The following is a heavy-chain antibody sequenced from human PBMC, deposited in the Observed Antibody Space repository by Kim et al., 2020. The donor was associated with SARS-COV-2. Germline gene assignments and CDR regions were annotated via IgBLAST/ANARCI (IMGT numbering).Heavy chain of an antibody. V-gene: IGHV4-59*08. CDR1: GGSISSYY. CDR2: IYYSGST. Sequence: SETLSLTCTVSGGSISSYYWSWIRQPPGKGLEWIGYIYYSGSTNYNPSLKSRVTISVDTSKNQFSLKLSSVTAADTAVYYCARLGRGNDLDYWGQGTLVT. D-gene: IGHD1-1*01. CDR3: ARLGRGNDLDY. J-gene: IGHJ4*02.